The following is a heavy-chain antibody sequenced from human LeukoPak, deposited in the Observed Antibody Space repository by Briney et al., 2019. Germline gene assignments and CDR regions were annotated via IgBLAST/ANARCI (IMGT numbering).Heavy chain of an antibody. CDR3: ARRGGRSWYNLFDP. V-gene: IGHV3-7*05. Sequence: GGSLRLSCAASGLAFSDYWMSWVRQAPGKGLEWVANIKQDGSEKYYVDSVKGRFTISRDNAKNSLYLQMNSLRAEDTAVYYCARRGGRSWYNLFDPWGQRTLVTVSS. D-gene: IGHD6-13*01. CDR2: IKQDGSEK. J-gene: IGHJ5*02. CDR1: GLAFSDYW.